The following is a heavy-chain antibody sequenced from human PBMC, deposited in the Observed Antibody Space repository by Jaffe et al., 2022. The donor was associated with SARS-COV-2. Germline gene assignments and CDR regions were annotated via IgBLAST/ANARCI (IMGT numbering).Heavy chain of an antibody. D-gene: IGHD1-26*01. J-gene: IGHJ3*01. CDR2: IFYSGST. Sequence: QVQLQESGPRLVKPSETLSLTCTVSGDSFSSYYWSWIRQPPGKGLEWIGFIFYSGSTNYNPSLKSRVTISVDTSKNQFSLKLSSVTAADTAVYYCAREVLRDRATYSAFNVWGQGTMVTVSS. CDR1: GDSFSSYY. V-gene: IGHV4-59*01. CDR3: AREVLRDRATYSAFNV.